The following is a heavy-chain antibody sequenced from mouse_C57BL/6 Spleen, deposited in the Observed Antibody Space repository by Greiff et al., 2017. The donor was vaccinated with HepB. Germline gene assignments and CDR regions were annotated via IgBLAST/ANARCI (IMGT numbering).Heavy chain of an antibody. D-gene: IGHD4-1*01. J-gene: IGHJ2*01. CDR1: GYTFTSYW. Sequence: QVQLQQPGAELVKPGASVKLSCKASGYTFTSYWMHWVKQRPGQGLEWIGMIHPNSGSTNYNEKFKSKATLTVDKSSSAAYMQLSSLTSEDSAVYYCAREENWEGFDYWGQGTTLTVSS. CDR3: AREENWEGFDY. CDR2: IHPNSGST. V-gene: IGHV1-64*01.